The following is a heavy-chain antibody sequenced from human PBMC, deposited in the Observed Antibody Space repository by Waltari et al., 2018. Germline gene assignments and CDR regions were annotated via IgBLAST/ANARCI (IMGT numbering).Heavy chain of an antibody. Sequence: QVQLQESGSGLLKPPETLSLTCAASRGSISTYYWSWIRQPPGKGLEWIGHIHYSGTTKYNPSLESRVTISLDTSKNQFSLKLSSVTAADTAVYYCARSRVTARFYYYYMDVWGRGTTVAVSS. CDR3: ARSRVTARFYYYYMDV. V-gene: IGHV4-59*01. D-gene: IGHD5-18*01. CDR2: IHYSGTT. CDR1: RGSISTYY. J-gene: IGHJ6*03.